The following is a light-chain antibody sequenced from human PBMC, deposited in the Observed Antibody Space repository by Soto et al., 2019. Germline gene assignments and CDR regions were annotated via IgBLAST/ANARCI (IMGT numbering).Light chain of an antibody. CDR3: QQYHNWPPQYT. J-gene: IGKJ2*01. CDR2: GAS. Sequence: EIVMTQSPASLSVSPGDGATLSCRASQSVASNVAWYQQKPGQGPRLLIHGASTRAVGVPARFSGSGSGTDFTLTISSLQSEDCAVSYCQQYHNWPPQYTFGQGTKLQIK. CDR1: QSVASN. V-gene: IGKV3-15*01.